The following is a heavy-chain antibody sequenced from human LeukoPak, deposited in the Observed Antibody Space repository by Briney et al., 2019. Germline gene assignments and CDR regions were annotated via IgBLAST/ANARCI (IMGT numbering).Heavy chain of an antibody. CDR2: IIPILGIA. J-gene: IGHJ4*02. Sequence: ASVKVSCKASGGTFSSYAISWVRQAPGQGLEWMGRIIPILGIANYAQKFQGRVTITADKSTSTAYMELSSLRSEDTAVYYCARAPRPYGDYRYWGQGTLVTVSS. D-gene: IGHD4-17*01. CDR1: GGTFSSYA. CDR3: ARAPRPYGDYRY. V-gene: IGHV1-69*04.